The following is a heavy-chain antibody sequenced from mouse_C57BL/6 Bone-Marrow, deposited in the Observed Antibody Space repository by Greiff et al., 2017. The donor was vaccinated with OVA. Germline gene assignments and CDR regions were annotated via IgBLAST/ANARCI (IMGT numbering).Heavy chain of an antibody. CDR3: ARGELGWYFDV. D-gene: IGHD4-1*01. J-gene: IGHJ1*03. Sequence: EVKLVESGGGLVKPGGSLKLSCAASGFTFSDYGMHWVRQAPEKGLEWVAYISSGSSTIYYADTVKGRFTISGDNAKNTLFLQMTSLRSEDTAMYYCARGELGWYFDVWGTGTTVTVSS. V-gene: IGHV5-17*01. CDR1: GFTFSDYG. CDR2: ISSGSSTI.